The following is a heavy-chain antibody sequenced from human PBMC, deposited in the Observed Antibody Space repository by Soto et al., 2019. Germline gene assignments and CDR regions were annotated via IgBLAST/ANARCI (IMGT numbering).Heavy chain of an antibody. D-gene: IGHD6-13*01. CDR1: GYTFTNYA. CDR2: INAGSGNT. J-gene: IGHJ1*01. CDR3: ACEQQLATFQH. V-gene: IGHV1-3*01. Sequence: VHLVQSGAEVKKPGASVKVSCKASGYTFTNYAIHWVRQAPGQRLEWMGWINAGSGNTKYSQRFEGRVSITRDTSASTAYMEVSSLTSEDTAVYYCACEQQLATFQHWGQGTLVTVSS.